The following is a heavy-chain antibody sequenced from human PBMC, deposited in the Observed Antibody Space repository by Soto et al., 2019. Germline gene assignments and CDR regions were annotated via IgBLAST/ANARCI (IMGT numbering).Heavy chain of an antibody. Sequence: QVQLVQSGAEVKKPGASVKVSCKASGYTFTSYDINWARQATGPGLEGMGWMNPNSVNTGYEQKFQGRGTMTRNTSISTSYMELSSLRSEDKAVYYCSTGTDVVVVAATIADSFDIWGQRTIVTVSS. CDR1: GYTFTSYD. V-gene: IGHV1-8*01. CDR2: MNPNSVNT. J-gene: IGHJ3*02. D-gene: IGHD2-15*01. CDR3: STGTDVVVVAATIADSFDI.